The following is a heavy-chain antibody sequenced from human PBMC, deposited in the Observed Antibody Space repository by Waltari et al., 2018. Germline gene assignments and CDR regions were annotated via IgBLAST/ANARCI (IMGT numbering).Heavy chain of an antibody. J-gene: IGHJ6*03. V-gene: IGHV4-4*07. CDR3: ARDTAGSGYMDV. CDR1: GGSISNYY. D-gene: IGHD5-12*01. CDR2: IYTSWGT. Sequence: QVQLQESGPGLVKPSETLSLTCTVSGGSISNYYWSWIRQPAGKGLEWIGRIYTSWGTNYTPSPVSRVTISADTSKNQFSLMLSSVPAADTAMYYCARDTAGSGYMDVWGKGTTVTVSS.